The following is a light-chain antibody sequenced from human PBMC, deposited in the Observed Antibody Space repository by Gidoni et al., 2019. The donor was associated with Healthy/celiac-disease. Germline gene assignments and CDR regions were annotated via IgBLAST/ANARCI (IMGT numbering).Light chain of an antibody. CDR1: KLGDKY. Sequence: SYELTQPPSVSVSPGQPASITCSGDKLGDKYACWYQQKPGQSPVLVIYKDSKRPPGSQDRLSGSNSGNTATLTISGTQAMDEADYYCQAWDSSTANYVFGTGTKVTVL. CDR2: KDS. J-gene: IGLJ1*01. CDR3: QAWDSSTANYV. V-gene: IGLV3-1*01.